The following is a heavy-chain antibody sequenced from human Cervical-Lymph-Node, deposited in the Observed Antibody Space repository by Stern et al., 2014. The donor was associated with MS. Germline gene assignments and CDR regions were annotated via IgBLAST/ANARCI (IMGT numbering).Heavy chain of an antibody. V-gene: IGHV6-1*01. Sequence: QVQLQQSGRGLVKPWQTLSLTCAISGVRVSSNNASCNSSRESRSRGHEQLGTPKYRATGDNDYAVSVKSRITINPDTSKNQFSLQLNSVTPEDTAVYYCARVRRGGVGYGMDVWGQGTTVTVSS. CDR3: ARVRRGGVGYGMDV. D-gene: IGHD2-21*01. CDR2: PKYRATGDN. CDR1: GVRVSSNNAS. J-gene: IGHJ6*02.